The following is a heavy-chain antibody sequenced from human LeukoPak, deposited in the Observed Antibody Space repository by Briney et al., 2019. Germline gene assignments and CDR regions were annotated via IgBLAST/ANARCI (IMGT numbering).Heavy chain of an antibody. CDR3: AKDGTYYDYVWGSYRPYYFDY. V-gene: IGHV3-23*01. D-gene: IGHD3-16*02. CDR1: GFTFSSYA. Sequence: SGGSLRLSCAASGFTFSSYAMSWVRQAPGKGLEWVSAISGSGGSKYYADSVKGRFTISRDNSKNTLYLQMNSLRAEDTAVYYCAKDGTYYDYVWGSYRPYYFDYWGQGTLVTVSS. J-gene: IGHJ4*02. CDR2: ISGSGGSK.